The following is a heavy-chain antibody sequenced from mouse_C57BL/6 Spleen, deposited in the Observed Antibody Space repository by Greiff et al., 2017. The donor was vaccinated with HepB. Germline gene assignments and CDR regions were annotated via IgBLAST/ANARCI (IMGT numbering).Heavy chain of an antibody. CDR3: TERYYGSFDY. J-gene: IGHJ2*01. D-gene: IGHD1-1*01. CDR2: IRLKSDNYAT. V-gene: IGHV6-3*01. Sequence: EVKLMESGGGLVQPGGSMKLSCVASGFTFSNYWMNWVRQSPEKGLEWVAQIRLKSDNYATHYAESVKGRFTISRDDSKSSVYLQMNNLRAEDTGIYYCTERYYGSFDYWGQGTTLTVSS. CDR1: GFTFSNYW.